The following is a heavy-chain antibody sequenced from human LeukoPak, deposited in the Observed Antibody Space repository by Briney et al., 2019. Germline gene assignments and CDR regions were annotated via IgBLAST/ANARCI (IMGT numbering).Heavy chain of an antibody. V-gene: IGHV3-23*01. CDR1: GFTFSSYA. Sequence: GGSLGLSCAASGFTFSSYAMSWVRQAPGKGLEWVPAISGSGGSTYYADSVEGRFTISRDNSKNTLYLQMNSLRAEDTAVYYCAKDHYDILTGYYLINWFDPWGQGTLVTVSS. J-gene: IGHJ5*02. CDR3: AKDHYDILTGYYLINWFDP. D-gene: IGHD3-9*01. CDR2: ISGSGGST.